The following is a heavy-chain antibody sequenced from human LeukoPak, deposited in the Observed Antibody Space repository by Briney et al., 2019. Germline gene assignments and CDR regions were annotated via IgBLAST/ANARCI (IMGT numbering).Heavy chain of an antibody. CDR1: GFTFSSYS. CDR3: AREIYDSSGYAFDI. CDR2: ISSSSSTI. J-gene: IGHJ3*02. V-gene: IGHV3-48*04. D-gene: IGHD3-22*01. Sequence: GGSLRLSCAASGFTFSSYSMNWVRQAPGKGLEWVSYISSSSSTIYYADSVKGRFTISRDNAKNSLYLQMNSLRAEDTALYHCAREIYDSSGYAFDIWGQGTMVTVSS.